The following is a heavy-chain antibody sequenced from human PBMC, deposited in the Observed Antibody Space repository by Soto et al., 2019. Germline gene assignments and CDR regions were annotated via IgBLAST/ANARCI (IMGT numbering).Heavy chain of an antibody. CDR2: MYYGGRT. V-gene: IGHV4-59*12. CDR3: ARDYCVGDCYSSNDAFDI. Sequence: SETLSLTCTVSGGSLSSYDWSWIRQPPGKGLEWIGYMYYGGRTNYNPSLKSRVTISVDTSKNQFSLKLSSVTAADTAVYYCARDYCVGDCYSSNDAFDIWGQGTMVTVSS. D-gene: IGHD2-21*02. CDR1: GGSLSSYD. J-gene: IGHJ3*02.